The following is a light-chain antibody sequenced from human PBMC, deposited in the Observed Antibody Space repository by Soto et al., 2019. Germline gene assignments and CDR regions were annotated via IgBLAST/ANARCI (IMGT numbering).Light chain of an antibody. CDR2: DAS. V-gene: IGKV3-15*01. J-gene: IGKJ2*01. CDR1: QSVGGN. Sequence: EIVMTQSPATLSVSPGERATLSCRASQSVGGNLAWYQQRPGRAPRLLIYDASTRATDIPARFSGSGSGTEFTLTISSLQSEDFALYYCQQYNNWPLYTFGQGTKLGIK. CDR3: QQYNNWPLYT.